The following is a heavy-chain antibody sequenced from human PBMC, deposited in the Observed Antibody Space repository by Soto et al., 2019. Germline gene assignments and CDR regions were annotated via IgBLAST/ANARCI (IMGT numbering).Heavy chain of an antibody. CDR3: ARVPHYYDSSGYAGFDY. V-gene: IGHV4-39*07. D-gene: IGHD3-22*01. CDR1: GGSISSSSYY. Sequence: PSETLSLTCTVSGGSISSSSYYWGWIRQPPGKGLEGIGSIYYSGSTYYNPSLKSRVTISLDTSKNQFSLKLSSVTAADTAVYYCARVPHYYDSSGYAGFDYWGQGTLVTVSS. CDR2: IYYSGST. J-gene: IGHJ4*02.